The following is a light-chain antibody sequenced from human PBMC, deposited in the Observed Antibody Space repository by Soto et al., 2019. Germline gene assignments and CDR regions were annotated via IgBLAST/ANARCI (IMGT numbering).Light chain of an antibody. J-gene: IGKJ5*01. CDR2: AAS. V-gene: IGKV1-9*01. Sequence: IQLTQSPSSLSASVGDRVTITCRASQGISSYLAWYQQKPVKAPKLLIYAASTLQSGVPSRFSGSGSGKDFTLTISSLQPEDFATYYCQQLNSYPITFGQGTRLEIK. CDR1: QGISSY. CDR3: QQLNSYPIT.